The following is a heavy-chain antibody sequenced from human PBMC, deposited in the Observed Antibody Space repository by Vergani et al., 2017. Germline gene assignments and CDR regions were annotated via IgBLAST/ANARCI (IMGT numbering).Heavy chain of an antibody. D-gene: IGHD2-2*01. CDR3: ARATDCSRTSCYPGYWYFDL. Sequence: QVQLVQSGAEVKKPGSSVKVSCKASGGTFSSYAISWVRQAPGQGLEWMGGIIPIFGTARYAQKFQDRVTITADESTTTAYMELSSLRSEDTAVYYCARATDCSRTSCYPGYWYFDLWGRGTLVTVSS. V-gene: IGHV1-69*01. CDR2: IIPIFGTA. J-gene: IGHJ2*01. CDR1: GGTFSSYA.